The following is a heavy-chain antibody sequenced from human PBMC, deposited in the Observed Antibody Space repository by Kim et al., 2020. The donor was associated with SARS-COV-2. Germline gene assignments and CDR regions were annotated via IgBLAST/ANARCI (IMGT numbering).Heavy chain of an antibody. Sequence: GGSLRLSCAASGFTFSSYAMSWVRQAPGKGLEWVSAISGSGGSTYYADSVKGRFTISRDNSKNTLYLQMNSLRAEDTAVYYCAKDYYGSGSYYRYYYYYGMDVWGEGTTVNVS. D-gene: IGHD3-10*01. V-gene: IGHV3-23*01. J-gene: IGHJ6*02. CDR1: GFTFSSYA. CDR3: AKDYYGSGSYYRYYYYYGMDV. CDR2: ISGSGGST.